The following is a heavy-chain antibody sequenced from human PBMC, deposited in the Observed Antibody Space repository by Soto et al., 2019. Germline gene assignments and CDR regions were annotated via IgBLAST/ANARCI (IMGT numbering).Heavy chain of an antibody. V-gene: IGHV3-23*01. Sequence: VGSLRLSCAASGFKFSSYAMSWVRQAPGKGLEWVSLISATGGGTYYADSVKGRFTISRDNSDNTLYLQVHSLRAEDTAVYYCAKDRRAGGNSAFYFDFWGQGAQVTVSS. J-gene: IGHJ5*01. CDR1: GFKFSSYA. CDR3: AKDRRAGGNSAFYFDF. D-gene: IGHD3-16*01. CDR2: ISATGGGT.